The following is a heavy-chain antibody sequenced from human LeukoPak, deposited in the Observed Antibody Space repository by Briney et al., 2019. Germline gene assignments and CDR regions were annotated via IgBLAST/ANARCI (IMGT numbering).Heavy chain of an antibody. J-gene: IGHJ6*02. CDR2: ISAYNGNT. V-gene: IGHV1-18*01. CDR1: GYTFTSYG. D-gene: IGHD3-10*01. CDR3: ARAGPRIIMVPDV. Sequence: GASVKVSCKASGYTFTSYGISWVRQAPGQGLEWMGWISAYNGNTNYAQKFQGWVTMTRDTSISTAYMELSRLRSDDTAVYYCARAGPRIIMVPDVWGQGTTVTVSS.